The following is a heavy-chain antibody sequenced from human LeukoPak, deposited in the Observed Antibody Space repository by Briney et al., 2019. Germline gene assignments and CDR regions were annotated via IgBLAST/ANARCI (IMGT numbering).Heavy chain of an antibody. D-gene: IGHD3-10*01. CDR2: ISYDGSNK. CDR3: ARDPMVRDITNFDY. J-gene: IGHJ4*02. CDR1: GFTFSSYA. Sequence: GGSLRLSCAASGFTFSSYAMHWVRQAPGKGLEWVAVISYDGSNKYYADSVKGRFTISRDNSKNTLYLQMNSLRAGDTAVYYCARDPMVRDITNFDYWGQGTLVTVSS. V-gene: IGHV3-30-3*01.